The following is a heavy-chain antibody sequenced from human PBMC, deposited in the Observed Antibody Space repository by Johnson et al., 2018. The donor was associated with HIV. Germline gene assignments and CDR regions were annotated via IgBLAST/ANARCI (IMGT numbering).Heavy chain of an antibody. J-gene: IGHJ3*02. CDR1: VFTVSSYW. V-gene: IGHV3-7*03. Sequence: EVQLLESGGGLVQPGGSLRLSCAASVFTVSSYWMSWVRQAPGKGLEWVANIKQEGSEKYYVDAVKGRFTIFRDNAKNSLNLQMNSLRAEDTAVYYCARDTHDYPTADAFDIWGPGTVVTVSS. CDR3: ARDTHDYPTADAFDI. D-gene: IGHD4-11*01. CDR2: IKQEGSEK.